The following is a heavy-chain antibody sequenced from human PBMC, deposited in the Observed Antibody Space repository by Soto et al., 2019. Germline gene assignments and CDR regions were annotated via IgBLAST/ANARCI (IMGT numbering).Heavy chain of an antibody. V-gene: IGHV1-69*01. CDR1: GGTFSSYA. J-gene: IGHJ4*02. D-gene: IGHD6-19*01. Sequence: QVPLVQSGAEVKKPGSSVKVSCKASGGTFSSYAISWVRQAPGPGLEWMGGIIPIFGTANYAQKVQGRGTITADESTSTAYMELSSLRSEDTAVYYCARNDGQWLLRVLDYRGQGTPVTVSS. CDR3: ARNDGQWLLRVLDY. CDR2: IIPIFGTA.